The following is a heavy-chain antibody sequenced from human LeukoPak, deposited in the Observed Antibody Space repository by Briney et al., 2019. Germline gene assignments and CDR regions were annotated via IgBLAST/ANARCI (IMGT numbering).Heavy chain of an antibody. CDR3: ARGHQADKTDY. J-gene: IGHJ4*02. CDR1: GYTFTSYD. D-gene: IGHD6-13*01. CDR2: MNPNSGNT. V-gene: IGHV1-8*01. Sequence: ASVKVSCXASGYTFTSYDINWVRQATGQGLEWMGWMNPNSGNTGYAQKFQGRVTMTRNTSISTAYMELSSLRSGDTAVYYCARGHQADKTDYWGQGTLVTVSS.